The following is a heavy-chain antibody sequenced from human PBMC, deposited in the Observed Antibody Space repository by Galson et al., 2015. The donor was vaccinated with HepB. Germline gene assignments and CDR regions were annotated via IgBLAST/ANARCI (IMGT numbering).Heavy chain of an antibody. D-gene: IGHD6-19*01. CDR3: ASDEGLNSGWYNFDY. Sequence: SVKVSCKASGGTFSSYAISWVRQAPGQGLEWMGGIIPIFGTANYAQKFQGRVTITADESTSTAYMELSSLRSEDTAVYYCASDEGLNSGWYNFDYWGQGTLVTVSS. V-gene: IGHV1-69*13. J-gene: IGHJ4*02. CDR2: IIPIFGTA. CDR1: GGTFSSYA.